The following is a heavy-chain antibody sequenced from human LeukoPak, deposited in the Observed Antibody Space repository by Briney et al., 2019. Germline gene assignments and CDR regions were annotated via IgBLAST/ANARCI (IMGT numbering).Heavy chain of an antibody. D-gene: IGHD5-12*01. CDR1: GYTFTGYY. CDR2: INPNSGGT. V-gene: IGHV1-2*06. J-gene: IGHJ4*02. CDR3: ARLGYSGYDYLGLDY. Sequence: GASVKVSCKASGYTFTGYYMHCVRQAPGQGLEWMGRINPNSGGTNYAQKFQGRVTMTRDTSISTAYMELSRLRSDDTAVYYCARLGYSGYDYLGLDYWGQGTLVTVSS.